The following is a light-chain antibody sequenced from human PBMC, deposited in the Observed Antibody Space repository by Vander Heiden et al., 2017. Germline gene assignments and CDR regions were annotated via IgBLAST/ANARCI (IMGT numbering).Light chain of an antibody. V-gene: IGLV3-21*02. CDR3: QVSDNRSDVI. CDR1: RIGTKS. J-gene: IGLJ2*01. CDR2: DDK. Sequence: SYVLTQPHSVSVAPGQTATITCGGDRIGTKSVFWYQQKTGQAPVLVIFDDKDRPSGIPERFSCSNSGNTATLTINRVEAGDEADYYCQVSDNRSDVIFGGGTKLTVL.